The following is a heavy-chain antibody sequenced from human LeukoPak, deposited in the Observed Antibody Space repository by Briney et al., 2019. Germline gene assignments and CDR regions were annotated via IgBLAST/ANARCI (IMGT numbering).Heavy chain of an antibody. V-gene: IGHV3-9*01. CDR1: GFTFDDYA. CDR3: AEGVDV. J-gene: IGHJ6*04. CDR2: ISWNSGSI. Sequence: PGRSLRLSCAASGFTFDDYAMHWVRQAPGKGLEWVSGISWNSGSIGYADSVKGRFTISRDNAKNSLYLQMNSLRAEDTAVYYCAEGVDVWGKGTTVTVSS.